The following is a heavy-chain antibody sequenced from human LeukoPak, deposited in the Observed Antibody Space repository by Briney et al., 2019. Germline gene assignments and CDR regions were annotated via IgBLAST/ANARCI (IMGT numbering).Heavy chain of an antibody. D-gene: IGHD1-1*01. CDR2: ISSSSSYT. J-gene: IGHJ4*02. V-gene: IGHV3-11*06. CDR1: GFTFSDHY. CDR3: AREKSGTTSYYFDY. Sequence: GGSLRLSCAASGFTFSDHYMSWIRQAPGKGLEWVSYISSSSSYTNYADSVKGRFTISRDNAKNSLYLQMNSLRAEDTAVYYCAREKSGTTSYYFDYWGQGTLVTVSS.